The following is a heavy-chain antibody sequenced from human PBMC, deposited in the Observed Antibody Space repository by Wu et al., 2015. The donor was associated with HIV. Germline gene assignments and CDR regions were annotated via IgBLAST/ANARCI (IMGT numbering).Heavy chain of an antibody. Sequence: QVQLQQWGAGLLKPSETLSLTCGVNGGSFSGYYRIWIRQPPGKGLEWIGDIDHSESATYNPSLKSRVTISGDTSKKQFFSNLKSVTAADTAVYFCARGYCSGGTCHGFQLWGQGTLVIVSS. J-gene: IGHJ5*02. D-gene: IGHD2-15*01. CDR2: IDHSESA. CDR3: ARGYCSGGTCHGFQL. CDR1: GGSFSGYY. V-gene: IGHV4-34*02.